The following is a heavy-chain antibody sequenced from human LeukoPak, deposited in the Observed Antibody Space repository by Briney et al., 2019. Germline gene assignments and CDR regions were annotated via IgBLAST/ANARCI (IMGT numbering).Heavy chain of an antibody. D-gene: IGHD1-26*01. J-gene: IGHJ6*03. V-gene: IGHV1-8*03. Sequence: ASVKVSCKASGYTFTSYDINWVRQATGQGLEWMGWMNPNSGNTGYAQKFQGRVTITRNTSISTAYMELSSLRSEDTAVYYCASASGSYYPLYYYYYMDVWGKGTTVTVSS. CDR1: GYTFTSYD. CDR2: MNPNSGNT. CDR3: ASASGSYYPLYYYYYMDV.